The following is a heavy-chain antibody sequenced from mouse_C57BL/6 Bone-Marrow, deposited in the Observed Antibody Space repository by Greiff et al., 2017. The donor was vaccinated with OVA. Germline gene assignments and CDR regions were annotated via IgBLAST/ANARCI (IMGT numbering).Heavy chain of an antibody. V-gene: IGHV5-17*01. J-gene: IGHJ4*01. CDR2: ISSGSSTI. Sequence: EVKLMESGGGLVKPGGSLKLSCAASGFTFSDYGMHWVRQAPEKGLEWVAYISSGSSTIYYADTVKGRFTISRDNAKNTLFLQMTSLRSEDTAMYYCARPPWDDAMDYWGQGTSVTVSS. CDR3: ARPPWDDAMDY. D-gene: IGHD4-1*01. CDR1: GFTFSDYG.